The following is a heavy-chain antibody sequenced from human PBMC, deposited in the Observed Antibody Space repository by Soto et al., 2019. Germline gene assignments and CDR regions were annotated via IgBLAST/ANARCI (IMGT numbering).Heavy chain of an antibody. CDR1: GGTFSSYA. D-gene: IGHD2-21*02. V-gene: IGHV1-69*06. CDR3: ARDEAIGDCGGDCYEYYYGMDV. Sequence: QVQLVQSGAEVKKPGSSVKVSCKASGGTFSSYAISWVRQAPGQGLEWMGGIIPIFGTANYAQKFQGRVTITADKSTSTAYMELSSLRSEDTAVYYCARDEAIGDCGGDCYEYYYGMDVWGQGTTVTVSS. J-gene: IGHJ6*02. CDR2: IIPIFGTA.